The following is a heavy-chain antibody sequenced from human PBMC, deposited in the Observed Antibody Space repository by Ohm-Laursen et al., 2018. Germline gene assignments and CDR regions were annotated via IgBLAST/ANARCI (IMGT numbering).Heavy chain of an antibody. V-gene: IGHV3-30*18. CDR1: GFSFSGCG. CDR3: AKGTAYQLLSHNWVDS. CDR2: ISYDGSNK. Sequence: SLRLSCAASGFSFSGCGMHWVRQAPGKGLEWVAVISYDGSNKYYADSVKGRFTISRDNSKNTLYLQMNSLRAEDTAVFYCAKGTAYQLLSHNWVDSWGQGTLVTVSS. J-gene: IGHJ5*01. D-gene: IGHD2-2*01.